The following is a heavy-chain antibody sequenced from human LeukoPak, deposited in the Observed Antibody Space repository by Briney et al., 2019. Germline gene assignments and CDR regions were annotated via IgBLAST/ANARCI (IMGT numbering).Heavy chain of an antibody. CDR1: GYTFTNYD. V-gene: IGHV1-8*01. CDR3: ARASTMIAPVGGY. D-gene: IGHD3-22*01. J-gene: IGHJ4*02. Sequence: ASVKVSCKASGYTFTNYDIHWVRQATGQGLEWMGWMNPNSGNSDYAQKFQGRVTMTRNTSISTAYMDLRSLRSKDTAVYSCARASTMIAPVGGYWGQGTLVTVSS. CDR2: MNPNSGNS.